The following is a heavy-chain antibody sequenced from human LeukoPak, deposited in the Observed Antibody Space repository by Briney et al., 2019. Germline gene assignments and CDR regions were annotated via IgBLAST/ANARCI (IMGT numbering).Heavy chain of an antibody. D-gene: IGHD3-22*01. V-gene: IGHV3-23*01. CDR3: AKGRSGFRRFYYDSSGYPLRFDY. CDR1: GFTFSSYA. J-gene: IGHJ4*02. CDR2: ISGSGGST. Sequence: GRSLRLSCAASGFTFSSYAMSWVRQAPGKGLEWVSAISGSGGSTYYADSVKGRFTISRDNSKNTLYLQMNSLRAEDTAVYYCAKGRSGFRRFYYDSSGYPLRFDYWGQGTLVTVSS.